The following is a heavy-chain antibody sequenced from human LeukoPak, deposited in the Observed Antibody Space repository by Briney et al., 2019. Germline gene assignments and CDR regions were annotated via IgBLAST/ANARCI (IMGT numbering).Heavy chain of an antibody. CDR1: GFTFSYYA. D-gene: IGHD3-22*01. CDR2: ISYDGSRK. J-gene: IGHJ4*02. Sequence: TGGSLRLSCAASGFTFSYYAMHWVRQAPGKGLEWVAIISYDGSRKYYADSVKGRFTISRDNSKNTLYLQMNSLRAEDTAVYYCSADYYDSSGFDYWGQGTLVTVSS. V-gene: IGHV3-30-3*01. CDR3: SADYYDSSGFDY.